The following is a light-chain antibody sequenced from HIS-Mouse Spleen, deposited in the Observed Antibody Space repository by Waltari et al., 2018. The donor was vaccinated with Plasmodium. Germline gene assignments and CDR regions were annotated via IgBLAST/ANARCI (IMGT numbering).Light chain of an antibody. CDR2: GAS. CDR3: QQYNNWLT. CDR1: QSVSSN. J-gene: IGKJ4*01. V-gene: IGKV3-15*01. Sequence: EIVMTQSPATRSVSPGERATLSCRASQSVSSNLAWYQQKPGQAPRLLIYGASTRATGISARFSGSGSGTEFTLTISSMQSEDFAVYYCQQYNNWLTFGGGTKVEIK.